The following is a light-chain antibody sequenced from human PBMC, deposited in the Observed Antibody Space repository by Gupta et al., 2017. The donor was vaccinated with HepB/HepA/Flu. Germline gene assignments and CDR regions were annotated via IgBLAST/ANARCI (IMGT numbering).Light chain of an antibody. CDR1: NIGSKS. J-gene: IGLJ2*01. V-gene: IGLV3-21*04. CDR2: YDN. Sequence: SYLLTQPPSVSVAPEKTARITCGGNNIGSKSVHWYQQKPGQAPVLVIYYDNDRHSGIPERFSGSNSGNTATMTISRVEAGEEADYYCHVWDSSSDHVVFGGGTKLTVL. CDR3: HVWDSSSDHVV.